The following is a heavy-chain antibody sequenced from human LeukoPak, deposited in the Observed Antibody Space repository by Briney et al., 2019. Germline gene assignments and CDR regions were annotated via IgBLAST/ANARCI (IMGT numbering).Heavy chain of an antibody. J-gene: IGHJ6*02. D-gene: IGHD2-2*01. CDR3: ARSARLVPAAMMDV. CDR2: IYTSGST. Sequence: SETLSLTCTVSGGSISSYYWGWIRQPAGKGLEWIGRIYTSGSTNYNPSLKSRVTMSVDTSKNQFSLKLGSVTAADTAVYYCARSARLVPAAMMDVWGQGTTVTVSS. V-gene: IGHV4-4*07. CDR1: GGSISSYY.